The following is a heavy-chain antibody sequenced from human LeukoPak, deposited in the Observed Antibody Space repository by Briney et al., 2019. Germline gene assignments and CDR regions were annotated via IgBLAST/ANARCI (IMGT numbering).Heavy chain of an antibody. J-gene: IGHJ4*02. CDR1: GFTFSSYA. D-gene: IGHD1-26*01. CDR2: ISGSGGST. V-gene: IGHV3-23*01. Sequence: GGSLRLSCAAFGFTFSSYAMSWVRQAPGKGLEWVSAISGSGGSTYYADSVKGRFTISRDNSKNTLYLQMNSLRAEDTAVYYCAKGGELTPYFDYWGQGTLVTVSS. CDR3: AKGGELTPYFDY.